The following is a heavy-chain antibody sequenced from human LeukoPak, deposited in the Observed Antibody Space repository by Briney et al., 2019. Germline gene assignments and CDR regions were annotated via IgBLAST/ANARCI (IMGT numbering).Heavy chain of an antibody. Sequence: PGGSLRLSCAASGLTFSNYAMSWVRQAPGKGLEWVSTITGGGGTTYYADSVKGRLSIPRDDFKNTLYLQMSSLRDEDTAVYYCTTYSRSLDYWGQGTLVTVSS. D-gene: IGHD6-13*01. CDR1: GLTFSNYA. CDR2: ITGGGGTT. CDR3: TTYSRSLDY. J-gene: IGHJ4*02. V-gene: IGHV3-23*01.